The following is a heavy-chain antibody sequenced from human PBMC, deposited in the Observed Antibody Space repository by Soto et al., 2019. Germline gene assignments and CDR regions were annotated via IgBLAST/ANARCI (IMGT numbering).Heavy chain of an antibody. V-gene: IGHV3-21*01. CDR2: ISSSSSYI. D-gene: IGHD3-22*01. CDR1: GFTFSSYA. Sequence: PGGSLRLSCAASGFTFSSYAMSWVRQAPGKRLEWVSSISSSSSYIYYADSVKGRFTISRDNAKNSLYLQMNSLRAEDTAVYYCARDLDYYDSSGYYSDYYYGMDVWGQGTTVTVSS. CDR3: ARDLDYYDSSGYYSDYYYGMDV. J-gene: IGHJ6*02.